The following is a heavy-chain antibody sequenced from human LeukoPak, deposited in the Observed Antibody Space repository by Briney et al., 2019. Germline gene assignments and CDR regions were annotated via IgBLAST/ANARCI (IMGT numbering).Heavy chain of an antibody. J-gene: IGHJ3*02. D-gene: IGHD3-16*02. CDR2: IIPIVGTA. CDR1: GGTFSNYT. V-gene: IGHV1-69*08. Sequence: GASVKVSCKASGGTFSNYTINWVRQAPGQRLEWMGRIIPIVGTANCAQNFQGRVTITADKSTSTAYMELSSPRSEDTAVYYCARYLVIRGDAFDIWGQGTMVTVSS. CDR3: ARYLVIRGDAFDI.